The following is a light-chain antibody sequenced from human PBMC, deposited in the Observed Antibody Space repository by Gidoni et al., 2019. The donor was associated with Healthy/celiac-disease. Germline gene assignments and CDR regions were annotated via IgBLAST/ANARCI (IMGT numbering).Light chain of an antibody. CDR3: QQYGSSRDT. CDR2: GAS. CDR1: QSVSSSY. Sequence: EIVLTQSPGTLSLSPGERATLPCRASQSVSSSYLAWYQQKPGQAPRLLIYGASSRATGIPDRFSGSGSGTDFTLTISRLEPEDFAVYYCQQYGSSRDTFGGXTKVEIK. V-gene: IGKV3-20*01. J-gene: IGKJ4*01.